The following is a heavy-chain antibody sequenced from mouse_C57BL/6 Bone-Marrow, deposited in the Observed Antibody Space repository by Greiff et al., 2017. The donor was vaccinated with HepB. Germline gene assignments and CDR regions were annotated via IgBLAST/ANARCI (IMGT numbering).Heavy chain of an antibody. Sequence: EVQLQQSGPVLVKPGASVKMSCKASGYTFTDYYMNWVKQSHGKSLEWIGVINPYNGGTSYNQKFKGKATLTVDKSSSTAYMELNSLTSEDSAVYYWARRDYYGSSYWYFDVWGTGTTVTVSS. D-gene: IGHD1-1*01. J-gene: IGHJ1*03. V-gene: IGHV1-19*01. CDR2: INPYNGGT. CDR3: ARRDYYGSSYWYFDV. CDR1: GYTFTDYY.